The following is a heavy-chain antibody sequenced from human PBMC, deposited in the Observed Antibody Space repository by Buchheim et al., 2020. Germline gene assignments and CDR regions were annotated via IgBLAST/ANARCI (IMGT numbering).Heavy chain of an antibody. CDR3: ARGLALRITMVRGPYYGMDV. CDR1: GYTFTSYG. V-gene: IGHV1-18*01. D-gene: IGHD3-10*01. J-gene: IGHJ6*02. Sequence: QVQLVQSGAEVKKPGASVKVSCKASGYTFTSYGISWVRQAPGQGLEWMGWISAYNGNTNYAQKLQGRVTMTTETTTSTAQMELRSLRSDDTAVYYCARGLALRITMVRGPYYGMDVWGQGTT. CDR2: ISAYNGNT.